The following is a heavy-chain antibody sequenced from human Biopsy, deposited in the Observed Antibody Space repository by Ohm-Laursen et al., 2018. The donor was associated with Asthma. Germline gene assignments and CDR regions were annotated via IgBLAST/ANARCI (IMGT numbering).Heavy chain of an antibody. CDR3: ARDRGYCSGGTCPSWFDP. J-gene: IGHJ5*02. CDR2: INPNSGDT. V-gene: IGHV1-2*06. D-gene: IGHD2-15*01. CDR1: GYTFTYFS. Sequence: SVKVSCKASGYTFTYFSIYWVRQAPGQGLEWMGRINPNSGDTKYAQRFQGRVTVTRDRSISTAYMELSRLRSDDTAVYYCARDRGYCSGGTCPSWFDPWGQGTLVIVSS.